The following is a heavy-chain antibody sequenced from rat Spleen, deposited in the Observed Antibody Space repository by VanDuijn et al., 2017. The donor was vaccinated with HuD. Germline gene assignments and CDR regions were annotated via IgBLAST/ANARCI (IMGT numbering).Heavy chain of an antibody. D-gene: IGHD1-11*01. CDR3: ARLGTEAIGNWFSY. J-gene: IGHJ3*01. CDR1: GFTFSNYG. V-gene: IGHV5-25*01. CDR2: ISDDGGNT. Sequence: EVQLVESGGGLVQPGRSMKLSCAASGFTFSNYGMAWVRQAPKKGLEWVAYISDDGGNTYYRDPVKGRFTISRDNAKSTLYLQMDSLRSEDTATYYCARLGTEAIGNWFSYWGQGTLVTVSS.